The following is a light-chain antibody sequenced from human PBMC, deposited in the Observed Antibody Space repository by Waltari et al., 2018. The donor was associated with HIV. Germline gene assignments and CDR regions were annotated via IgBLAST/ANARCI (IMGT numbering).Light chain of an antibody. Sequence: EILMTHPQATLSVSPGERATLSCRGRQSVNSNLAGYQQKPGQTPRLLIYGTSTRATDIPARFRGSGSGTEFTLTISSLQSEDFAVYYCHHYNNWRETFGQGTKVEIK. V-gene: IGKV3-15*01. CDR1: QSVNSN. J-gene: IGKJ1*01. CDR2: GTS. CDR3: HHYNNWRET.